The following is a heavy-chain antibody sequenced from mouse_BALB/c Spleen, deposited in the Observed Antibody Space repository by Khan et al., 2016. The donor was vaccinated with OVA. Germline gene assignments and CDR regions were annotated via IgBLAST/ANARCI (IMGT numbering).Heavy chain of an antibody. CDR2: IGPGSGST. D-gene: IGHD1-1*01. J-gene: IGHJ4*01. Sequence: DLVKPGASVKLSCKASGYTFTSYWINWIKQRPGQGLEWIGRIGPGSGSTSYNEMFTGKATLTVDTTSSTAYIQLSSLSSEDSAVYFRARSNYYGSSLYAMDYWGQGTSVTVSS. V-gene: IGHV1S41*01. CDR3: ARSNYYGSSLYAMDY. CDR1: GYTFTSYW.